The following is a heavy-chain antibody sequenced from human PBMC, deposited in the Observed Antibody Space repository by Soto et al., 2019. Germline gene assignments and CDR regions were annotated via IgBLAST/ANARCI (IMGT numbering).Heavy chain of an antibody. CDR1: GYNFTTYA. CDR2: INTGNGNT. V-gene: IGHV1-3*04. J-gene: IGHJ6*02. Sequence: QVQLVQSGAEVKKPGASVKVSCKASGYNFTTYAMVWVRQAPGQRPEWMGWINTGNGNTKYSPKFQGRVTITRDTSATTAYMELSSLKSEDTAVYYCARGERLYFLYDGMDVWGQGSTVTVSS. D-gene: IGHD2-2*02. CDR3: ARGERLYFLYDGMDV.